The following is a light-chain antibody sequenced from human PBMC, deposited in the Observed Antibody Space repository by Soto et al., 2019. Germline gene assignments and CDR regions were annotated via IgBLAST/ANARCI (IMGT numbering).Light chain of an antibody. CDR1: QTISSW. J-gene: IGKJ1*01. CDR2: KAS. Sequence: EIQMTRSPSTLSGSVRFRFTITCLASQTISSWLAWYQQKPGKAPKLLIYKASTLKSGVPSRFSGSGSGTEFPLTISSLKHDDFATYYCQHYNSYSEAFGQGTKVDIK. CDR3: QHYNSYSEA. V-gene: IGKV1-5*03.